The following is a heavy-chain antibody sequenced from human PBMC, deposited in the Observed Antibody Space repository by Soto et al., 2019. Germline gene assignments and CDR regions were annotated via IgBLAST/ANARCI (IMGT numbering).Heavy chain of an antibody. CDR2: IYYSGST. CDR1: GGSIGSYY. D-gene: IGHD6-19*01. J-gene: IGHJ4*02. Sequence: SETLSLTCTVSGGSIGSYYWSWIRQPPGKGLEWIGYIYYSGSTNYNPSLKSRVTISVDTSKNQFSLKLSSVTAADTAVYYCARWGSGWESFDYWGQGTLVTVSS. V-gene: IGHV4-59*01. CDR3: ARWGSGWESFDY.